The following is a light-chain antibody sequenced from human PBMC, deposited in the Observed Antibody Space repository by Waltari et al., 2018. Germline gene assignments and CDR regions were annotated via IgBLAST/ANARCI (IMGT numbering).Light chain of an antibody. V-gene: IGKV1-39*01. CDR3: QQSYTAPYT. Sequence: DIQMTQSPSSLSASVGDRITITCRASESIGKYLNWYQQRPGKAPQLLIYAAYNLQSGAPSRFSGSGPGTAFTLTISSLRPEDSATYYCQQSYTAPYTFGQGTHLEVK. CDR2: AAY. J-gene: IGKJ2*01. CDR1: ESIGKY.